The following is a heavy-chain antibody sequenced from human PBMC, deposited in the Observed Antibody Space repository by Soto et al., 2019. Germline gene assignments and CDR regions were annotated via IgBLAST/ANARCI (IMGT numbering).Heavy chain of an antibody. CDR2: ILPIFGTA. CDR3: ARDGGRHSGGIDY. V-gene: IGHV1-69*01. CDR1: GGTFRSYS. J-gene: IGHJ4*02. D-gene: IGHD1-26*01. Sequence: QVQLVQSGAEVKRPGSSVKVSCKASGGTFRSYSINWVRQAPGQGLEWMGEILPIFGTANYAQKSQGRVTITADESTSTAYMELDSLRSDDTAVYYCARDGGRHSGGIDYWGQGTLVTVSS.